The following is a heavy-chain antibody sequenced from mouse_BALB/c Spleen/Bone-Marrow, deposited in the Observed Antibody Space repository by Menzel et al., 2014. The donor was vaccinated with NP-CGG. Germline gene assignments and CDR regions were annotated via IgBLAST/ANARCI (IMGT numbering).Heavy chain of an antibody. V-gene: IGHV1-14*01. Sequence: VQLQQSGPELIKPGASVKMSCKTSGYRFTTYVMHWVKQKPGQGLEWIGYINPYNDVTNYNEKFKGKATLTSDKSSSTFYMELSSLTSEDSAVYYCARNYGHWYFDVWGAGTTVTVSS. CDR1: GYRFTTYV. CDR3: ARNYGHWYFDV. J-gene: IGHJ1*01. CDR2: INPYNDVT. D-gene: IGHD1-1*02.